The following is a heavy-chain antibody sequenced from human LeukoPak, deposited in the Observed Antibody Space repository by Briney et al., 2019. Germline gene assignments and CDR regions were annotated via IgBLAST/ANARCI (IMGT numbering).Heavy chain of an antibody. Sequence: GRSLRLSCAASGFTFDDYAMHWVRQAPGKGLEWVSGISWNSGSIGYADSVKGRFTISRDNAKNSLYLQMNSLRAEDTALYYCATDKGSYYYYMDVWGKGTTVTVSS. CDR3: ATDKGSYYYYMDV. CDR1: GFTFDDYA. V-gene: IGHV3-9*01. J-gene: IGHJ6*03. CDR2: ISWNSGSI.